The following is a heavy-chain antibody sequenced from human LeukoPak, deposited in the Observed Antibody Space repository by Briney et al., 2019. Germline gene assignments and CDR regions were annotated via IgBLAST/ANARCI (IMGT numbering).Heavy chain of an antibody. CDR2: IYYSGST. J-gene: IGHJ5*02. D-gene: IGHD2-2*01. Sequence: PSQTLSLTCTVSGASISSGAYYWSWIRQPPGKGLEWIGSIYYSGSTYYNPSLKSRVTISVDTSKNQFSLKLSSVTAADTAVYYCARRADCSSTSCYGNWFDPWGQGTLVTVSS. CDR1: GASISSGAYY. V-gene: IGHV4-39*01. CDR3: ARRADCSSTSCYGNWFDP.